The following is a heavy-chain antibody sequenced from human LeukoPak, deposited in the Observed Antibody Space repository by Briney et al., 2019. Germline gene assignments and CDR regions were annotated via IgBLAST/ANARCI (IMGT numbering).Heavy chain of an antibody. CDR2: IYYTGST. V-gene: IGHV4-61*10. CDR3: AKSGGYGLIDY. CDR1: GGSISSGSYY. Sequence: SETLSLTCTVSGGSISSGSYYWSWIRQPAGKGLEWIGYIYYTGSTNYNPSLKSRVTISVDTSKNQFSLKLSSVTAADTAMYYCAKSGGYGLIDYWGQGTLVTVSS. J-gene: IGHJ4*02. D-gene: IGHD1-26*01.